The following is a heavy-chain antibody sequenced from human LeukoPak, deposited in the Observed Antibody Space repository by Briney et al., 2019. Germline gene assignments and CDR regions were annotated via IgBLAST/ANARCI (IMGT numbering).Heavy chain of an antibody. CDR3: ANGAAVGLYY. V-gene: IGHV3-30*18. Sequence: GGSLRLSCAASGFTFSSYGMHWVRQAPGEGLEWVAVISYDGSNKYYADSVKGRFTISRDNSKNTLYLQMSSLRAEDTAVYYCANGAAVGLYYWGQGTLVTVSS. CDR1: GFTFSSYG. J-gene: IGHJ4*02. CDR2: ISYDGSNK. D-gene: IGHD6-13*01.